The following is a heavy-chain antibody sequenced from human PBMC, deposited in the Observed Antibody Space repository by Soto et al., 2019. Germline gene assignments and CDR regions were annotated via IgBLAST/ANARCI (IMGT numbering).Heavy chain of an antibody. CDR2: IIPIFGTA. CDR1: GGTFSSYA. J-gene: IGHJ6*02. Sequence: QVQLVQSGAEVKKPGSSVKVSCKASGGTFSSYAISWVRQAPGQGLEWMGGIIPIFGTANYAQKFQGRVTMTADKTTRTAYTELGSMRSEDPAVDYCAGYWWGGSIVARPFYYYGMDVWGQGTTVTVSS. V-gene: IGHV1-69*06. D-gene: IGHD6-6*01. CDR3: AGYWWGGSIVARPFYYYGMDV.